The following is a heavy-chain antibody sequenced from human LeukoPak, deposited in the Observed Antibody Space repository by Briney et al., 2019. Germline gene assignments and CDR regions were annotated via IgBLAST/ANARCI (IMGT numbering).Heavy chain of an antibody. CDR3: ARARITGTTAYYYMDV. Sequence: GGSLRLSCAASGFTFSSYGMHWVRQAPGKGLEWVAVISYDGSNKYYADSVKGRFTISRDNSKNTLYLQMNSLRAEDTAVYYCARARITGTTAYYYMDVWGKGTTVTVSS. CDR2: ISYDGSNK. D-gene: IGHD1-20*01. V-gene: IGHV3-30*03. J-gene: IGHJ6*03. CDR1: GFTFSSYG.